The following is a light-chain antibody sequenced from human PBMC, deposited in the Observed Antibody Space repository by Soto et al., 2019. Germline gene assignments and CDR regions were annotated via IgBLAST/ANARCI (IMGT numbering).Light chain of an antibody. Sequence: DIQLTQSPSFLSPSIGASAPITCRASQVISTSLAWYQVKPGKAPKLLIYAASTLESGVPSRFSATVSGTEFSLTITSLQPEDFATYYCQQLFDSPITFGQGTRLEI. CDR3: QQLFDSPIT. CDR2: AAS. J-gene: IGKJ5*01. V-gene: IGKV1-9*01. CDR1: QVISTS.